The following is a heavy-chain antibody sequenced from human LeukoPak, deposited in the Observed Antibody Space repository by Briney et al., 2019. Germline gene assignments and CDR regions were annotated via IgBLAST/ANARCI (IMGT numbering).Heavy chain of an antibody. V-gene: IGHV4-59*12. CDR2: IYYSGST. CDR3: ARGRYYDSSGYYRWFDP. D-gene: IGHD3-22*01. CDR1: GGSISSYY. J-gene: IGHJ5*02. Sequence: SETLSLTCTVSGGSISSYYWSWIRQPPGKGLEWIGYIYYSGSTNYNPSLKSRVTISVDTSKNQFSLKLSSVTAADTAVYYCARGRYYDSSGYYRWFDPWGQGTLVTVSS.